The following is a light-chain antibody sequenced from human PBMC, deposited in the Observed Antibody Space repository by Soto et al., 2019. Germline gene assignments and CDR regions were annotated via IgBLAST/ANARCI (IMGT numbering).Light chain of an antibody. CDR1: SSDVGGYNY. V-gene: IGLV2-8*01. J-gene: IGLJ1*01. CDR2: EVS. CDR3: SSRAGSAPYV. Sequence: QSVLTQPPSASGSPGQSGTISCTGTSSDVGGYNYVSWYQHHPGKAPKVMVYEVSKRPSGVPDRFSGSKSGNTASLTVSGLQAEDEADYYCSSRAGSAPYVFGPGTKVTV.